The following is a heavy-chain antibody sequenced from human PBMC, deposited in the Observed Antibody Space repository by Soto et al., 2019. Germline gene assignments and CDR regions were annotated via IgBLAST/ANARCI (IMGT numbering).Heavy chain of an antibody. CDR1: GFTFDDYT. CDR2: ISWDGGST. CDR3: AKDSQRITGTTPSFDY. J-gene: IGHJ4*02. D-gene: IGHD1-20*01. Sequence: GGSLRLSCAPSGFTFDDYTMHRVRQAPGKGLEWVSLISWDGGSTYYADSVKGRFTISRDNSKNSLYLQMNSLRTEDTALYYCAKDSQRITGTTPSFDYWGQGTLVTVSS. V-gene: IGHV3-43*01.